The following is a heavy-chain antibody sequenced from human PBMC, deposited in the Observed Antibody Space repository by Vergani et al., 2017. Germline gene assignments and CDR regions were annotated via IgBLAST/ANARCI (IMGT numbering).Heavy chain of an antibody. V-gene: IGHV1-8*02. D-gene: IGHD2-15*01. Sequence: QVQLVQSGAELKKPGASVKVSCKASGYTFTSYDINWVRQATGQGLEWMGWMNPNSGNTGYAQKFQGRVTMTRNTSISTAYMELSSVISEDTAVYYCARGTCYCSGGSCRYYFDYWGQGTLVTVSS. J-gene: IGHJ4*02. CDR2: MNPNSGNT. CDR3: ARGTCYCSGGSCRYYFDY. CDR1: GYTFTSYD.